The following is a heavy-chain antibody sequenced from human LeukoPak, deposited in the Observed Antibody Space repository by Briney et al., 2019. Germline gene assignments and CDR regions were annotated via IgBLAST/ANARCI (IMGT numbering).Heavy chain of an antibody. D-gene: IGHD3-22*01. Sequence: SETLSLPCGLSGGSISRHFWSWVRQPPGKGLEWIAFIHYSGRTKYNPSLQSRVTISIDTSENNFSLKLTSVTAADTAVYYCARLLDNDSHGDPDNFDMWGQGTVVTVSS. CDR3: ARLLDNDSHGDPDNFDM. J-gene: IGHJ3*02. CDR2: IHYSGRT. V-gene: IGHV4-59*11. CDR1: GGSISRHF.